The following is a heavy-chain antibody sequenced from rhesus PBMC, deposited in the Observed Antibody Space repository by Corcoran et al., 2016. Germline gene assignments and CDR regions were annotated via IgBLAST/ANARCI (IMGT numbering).Heavy chain of an antibody. J-gene: IGHJ6*01. CDR2: IYVSGTSP. Sequence: QVQLQESGPGVVKPSETLSLTCAVSGGSISDNYRWSWIRQPPGKGLEWIGFIYVSGTSPKYNPYFKSRVTISKDTSKNQFSLNLISVTAADTAVYYCARDWGMWTGYSLDSWGQGVVVTVSS. CDR3: ARDWGMWTGYSLDS. V-gene: IGHV4S10*01. CDR1: GGSISDNYR. D-gene: IGHD3-3*01.